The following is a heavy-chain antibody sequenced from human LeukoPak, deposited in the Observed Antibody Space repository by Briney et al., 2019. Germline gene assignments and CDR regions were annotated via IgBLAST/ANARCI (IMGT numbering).Heavy chain of an antibody. CDR1: GFTFSSYW. J-gene: IGHJ6*02. Sequence: GGSLRLSCAASGFTFSSYWMSWVRQAPGKGLEWVANIKQDGSEKYYVDSVKGRFTISRDNAKNSLYLQMNSLRAEDTAVYYCARDQDNWNYVPYGMDVWGQGTTVTVSS. D-gene: IGHD1-7*01. CDR3: ARDQDNWNYVPYGMDV. CDR2: IKQDGSEK. V-gene: IGHV3-7*01.